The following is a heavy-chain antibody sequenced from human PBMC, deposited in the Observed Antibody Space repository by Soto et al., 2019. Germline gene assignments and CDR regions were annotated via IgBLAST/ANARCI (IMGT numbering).Heavy chain of an antibody. V-gene: IGHV3-30*18. CDR3: AKGLGYCTSTTCSADY. J-gene: IGHJ4*02. D-gene: IGHD2-2*01. CDR2: ISYDGSNK. Sequence: GGSLRLSCAASGFTFSNYGMHWVRQAPGKGLEWVAVISYDGSNKYYADSVKGRFTISRDNSKNTLYLQMNSLRAEDTAEYYCAKGLGYCTSTTCSADYWGQGTLVTVSS. CDR1: GFTFSNYG.